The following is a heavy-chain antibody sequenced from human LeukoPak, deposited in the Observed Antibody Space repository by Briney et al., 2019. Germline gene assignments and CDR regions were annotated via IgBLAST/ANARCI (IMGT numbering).Heavy chain of an antibody. CDR2: IYTSGST. CDR1: GGSISSGSYY. J-gene: IGHJ5*02. CDR3: ARHSRGIASNWFDP. D-gene: IGHD6-13*01. V-gene: IGHV4-61*02. Sequence: PSETLSLTCTVSGGSISSGSYYWSWIRQPAGKGLEWIGRIYTSGSTNYNPSLKSRVTISVDTSKNQFSLKLSSVTAADTAVYYCARHSRGIASNWFDPWGQGTLVTVSS.